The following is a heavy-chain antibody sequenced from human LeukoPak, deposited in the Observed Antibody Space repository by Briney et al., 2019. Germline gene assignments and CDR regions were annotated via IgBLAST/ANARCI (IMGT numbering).Heavy chain of an antibody. Sequence: ASVKVSCKASGFTFTNYYMHWVRQAPGQGLEWMGIVNPVGGSTVYSQKFQGRVTMTRDTSTSTVYMELNSLRAEDTAVYYCASETTRGYSYGSPTDGFDLWGQGTMVTVSS. V-gene: IGHV1-46*01. J-gene: IGHJ3*01. CDR1: GFTFTNYY. CDR2: VNPVGGST. D-gene: IGHD5-18*01. CDR3: ASETTRGYSYGSPTDGFDL.